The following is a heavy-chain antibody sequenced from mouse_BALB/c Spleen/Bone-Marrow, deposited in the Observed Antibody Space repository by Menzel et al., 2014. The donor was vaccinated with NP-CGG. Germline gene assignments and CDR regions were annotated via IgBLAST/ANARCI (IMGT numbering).Heavy chain of an antibody. CDR2: ISSGSGTI. Sequence: EVKLVESGGGLVQPGGSRKLSCAASGFTFSRSGMHWVRQAPEKGLEWVAYISSGSGTIYYADTMKGRFTISRDNPKNTLFLQMTSLRSEDTAMYYCARARSTMITTGAMDYWGQGTSVTVSS. V-gene: IGHV5-17*02. D-gene: IGHD2-4*01. CDR3: ARARSTMITTGAMDY. J-gene: IGHJ4*01. CDR1: GFTFSRSG.